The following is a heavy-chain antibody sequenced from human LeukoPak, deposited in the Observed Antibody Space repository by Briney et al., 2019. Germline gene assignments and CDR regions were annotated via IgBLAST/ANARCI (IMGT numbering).Heavy chain of an antibody. V-gene: IGHV3-30-3*01. D-gene: IGHD2-15*01. CDR3: ARVGIIGYCSGGSCSGAFDI. CDR2: ISYDGSNK. J-gene: IGHJ3*02. CDR1: GFTFSSYA. Sequence: GGSLRLSCAASGFTFSSYAMSWVRQAPGKGLEWVAVISYDGSNKYYADSVKGRFTISRDNSKNTLYLRMNSLRAEDTAVYYCARVGIIGYCSGGSCSGAFDIWGQGTMVTVSS.